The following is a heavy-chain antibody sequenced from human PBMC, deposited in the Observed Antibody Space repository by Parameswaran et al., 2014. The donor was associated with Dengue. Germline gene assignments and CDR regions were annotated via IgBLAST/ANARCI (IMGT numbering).Heavy chain of an antibody. CDR3: ARSGGLYYYYYYGMDV. CDR2: INPNSGGT. J-gene: IGHJ6*02. Sequence: WVRQAPGQGLEWMGWINPNSGGTHYAQMFQGRVTMTRDTSISTAYMELSRLRSADTAVYYCARSGGLYYYYYYGMDVWGQGTMVTVSS. V-gene: IGHV1-2*02. D-gene: IGHD6-19*01.